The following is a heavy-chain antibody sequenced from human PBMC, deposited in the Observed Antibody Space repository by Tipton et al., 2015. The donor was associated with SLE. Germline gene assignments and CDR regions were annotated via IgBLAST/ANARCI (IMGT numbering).Heavy chain of an antibody. Sequence: QSGAEVKKPGASVKVSCKASGYTFTSYGIRWVRQAPGKGLEWMGWISAYNGNTNYAQKLQGRVTMTTDTSTSTAYMELRSLRSDDTAVYYCARDTPPNWGYWYFDLWGRGTLVTVSS. CDR2: ISAYNGNT. V-gene: IGHV1-18*01. CDR1: GYTFTSYG. D-gene: IGHD7-27*01. CDR3: ARDTPPNWGYWYFDL. J-gene: IGHJ2*01.